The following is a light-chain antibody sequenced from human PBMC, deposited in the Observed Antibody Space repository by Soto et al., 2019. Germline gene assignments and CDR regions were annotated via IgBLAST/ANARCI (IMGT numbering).Light chain of an antibody. Sequence: QSVLTQPASVSGSPGQSITISCTGTSSDVGGYKYVSWYQQHPGKAPKLMIYEVSNRPSGVSNRFSGSKSGNTASLTISGLQAEDQADYYCSSYTSRSTLDYVFGSGTQLTVL. CDR1: SSDVGGYKY. J-gene: IGLJ7*01. CDR2: EVS. V-gene: IGLV2-14*01. CDR3: SSYTSRSTLDYV.